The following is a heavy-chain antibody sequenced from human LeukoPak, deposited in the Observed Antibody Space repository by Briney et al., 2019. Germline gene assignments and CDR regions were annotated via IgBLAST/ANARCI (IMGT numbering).Heavy chain of an antibody. CDR3: ARGLEMATINYFDY. V-gene: IGHV1-18*01. CDR2: ISGYNGNA. J-gene: IGHJ4*02. D-gene: IGHD5-24*01. Sequence: ASVKVSCKASGYTFRNYYITWVRQAPGQGLEWMGWISGYNGNAHYAQKFQGRVTMTTDTSTSTAYMELRSLRSEDTAVYYCARGLEMATINYFDYWGQGTLVTVSS. CDR1: GYTFRNYY.